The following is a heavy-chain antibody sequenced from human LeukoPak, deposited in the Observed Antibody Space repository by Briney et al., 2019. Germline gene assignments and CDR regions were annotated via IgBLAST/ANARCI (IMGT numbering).Heavy chain of an antibody. CDR2: IHHTGIT. J-gene: IGHJ4*02. CDR1: GDSISSYF. Sequence: SETLSLTCTVSGDSISSYFWSWIRQPPGKGLEWIGYIHHTGITNYNPSLKSRVTISVDTAKNQFSLKLSSVTAADTAIYYCAKYFCPNGLCSHFDYWGQGTLVTVSS. CDR3: AKYFCPNGLCSHFDY. D-gene: IGHD2-8*01. V-gene: IGHV4-59*01.